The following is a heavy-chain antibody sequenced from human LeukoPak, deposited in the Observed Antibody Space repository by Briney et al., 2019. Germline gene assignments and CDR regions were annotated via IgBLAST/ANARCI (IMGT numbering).Heavy chain of an antibody. CDR2: ISTSSSYT. D-gene: IGHD6-19*01. V-gene: IGHV3-11*06. Sequence: PGGSLRLSCAASGFTFSNHWMSWVRQAPGKGLEWVSYISTSSSYTNYADSVKGRFTISRDNSKKLLYLQMNSLRAEDTAVYYCARDDIAVAGFVYYYYGMDVWGQGTTVTVSS. CDR1: GFTFSNHW. CDR3: ARDDIAVAGFVYYYYGMDV. J-gene: IGHJ6*02.